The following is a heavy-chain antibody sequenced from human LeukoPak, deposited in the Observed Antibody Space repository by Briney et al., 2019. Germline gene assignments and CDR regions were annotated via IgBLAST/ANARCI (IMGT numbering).Heavy chain of an antibody. Sequence: GGSLRLSCTASGFTFGDYAMSWVRQAPGKGLEWVGFIRSKAYGGTTEYAASVKGRFTISRDDSKSIAYLQMNSLKTEDTAVYYCTRHSIFPGIAAAGYFDYWGQGTLVTVSS. CDR1: GFTFGDYA. CDR2: IRSKAYGGTT. CDR3: TRHSIFPGIAAAGYFDY. D-gene: IGHD6-13*01. V-gene: IGHV3-49*04. J-gene: IGHJ4*02.